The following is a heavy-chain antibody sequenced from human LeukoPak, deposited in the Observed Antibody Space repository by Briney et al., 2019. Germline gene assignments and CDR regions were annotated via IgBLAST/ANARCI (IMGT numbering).Heavy chain of an antibody. J-gene: IGHJ4*02. CDR3: TRSYKAYYFDY. D-gene: IGHD1-26*01. V-gene: IGHV3-15*01. CDR2: IKSKTDGGTT. Sequence: GGSLRLSCAASGFTFSNAWMSWVRQAPGKGLEWVGRIKSKTDGGTTDYAAPVKGRFTISRDDSENTLYLQMNSLKTEDTAVYYCTRSYKAYYFDYWGQGTLVTVSS. CDR1: GFTFSNAW.